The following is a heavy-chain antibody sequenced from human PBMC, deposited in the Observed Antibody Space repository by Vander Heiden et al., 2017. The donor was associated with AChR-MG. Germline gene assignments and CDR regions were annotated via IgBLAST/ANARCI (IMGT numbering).Heavy chain of an antibody. D-gene: IGHD2-15*01. CDR1: GSTFDDYT. CDR2: ISWDGGST. V-gene: IGHV3-43*01. Sequence: EVQLVESGGVVVQPGGSLRLPCAASGSTFDDYTMHWVRQAPGKGLEWVSLISWDGGSTYYADSVKGRFTISRDNSKNSLYLQMNSLRTEDTALYYCAKAGVGGDGMDVWGQGTTVTVSS. CDR3: AKAGVGGDGMDV. J-gene: IGHJ6*02.